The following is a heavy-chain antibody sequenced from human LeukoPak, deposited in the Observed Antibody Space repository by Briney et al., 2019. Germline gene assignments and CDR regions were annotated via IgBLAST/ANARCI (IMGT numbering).Heavy chain of an antibody. J-gene: IGHJ5*02. D-gene: IGHD3-22*01. CDR2: IYTSGST. V-gene: IGHV4-61*02. CDR1: GGSISSGSYY. Sequence: SQTLSLTCTVSGGSISSGSYYWSWIRQPAGKGLEWIGRIYTSGSTYYNPSLKSRVTISVDTSKNQFSLKLNSVTAADTAVYYCAGAGFYYDSSGYTSDGWFDPWGRGTLVTVSS. CDR3: AGAGFYYDSSGYTSDGWFDP.